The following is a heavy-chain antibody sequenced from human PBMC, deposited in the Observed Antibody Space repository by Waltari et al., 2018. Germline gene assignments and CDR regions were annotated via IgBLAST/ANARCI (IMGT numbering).Heavy chain of an antibody. J-gene: IGHJ4*02. CDR3: ASSIRSHDYVWESYRYFDY. CDR2: IIPILGIP. D-gene: IGHD3-16*02. V-gene: IGHV1-69*10. Sequence: QVQLVQSGAEVKKPGSSVKVSCKACGGTVSRYAISWVGQAPGQGREWMVVIIPILGIPNYAQKLQGRVTITADISTSTVYMELSSLRSEDTAVYYCASSIRSHDYVWESYRYFDYWGQGTLVTVSS. CDR1: GGTVSRYA.